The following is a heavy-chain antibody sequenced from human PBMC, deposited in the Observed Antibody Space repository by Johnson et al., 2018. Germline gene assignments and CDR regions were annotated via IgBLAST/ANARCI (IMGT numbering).Heavy chain of an antibody. Sequence: QVQLVQSGGGVVQPGRSLRLSCAASGFTFRSYAMNWVRQAPGKGLEWVAVISSDGSNKYYGDSVKGRLTISRDNYKNTLYLQMNSLRAEDTAGYYLARSRSDSYVIDIWGQGTMVTVSP. D-gene: IGHD3-16*01. CDR3: ARSRSDSYVIDI. V-gene: IGHV3-30-3*01. J-gene: IGHJ3*02. CDR2: ISSDGSNK. CDR1: GFTFRSYA.